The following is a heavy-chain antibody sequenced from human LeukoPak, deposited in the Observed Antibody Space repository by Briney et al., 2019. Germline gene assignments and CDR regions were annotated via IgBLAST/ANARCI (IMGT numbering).Heavy chain of an antibody. CDR3: APRGWYVPIDY. Sequence: GGSLRLSCASSGYTFSSYAMSWVRQAPGKGREGVSAISGSGGSTYYVDSVKGRFTISRDNSKNTLYLQMNSLRAEDTAVYYCAPRGWYVPIDYWGQGTLVTVSS. CDR1: GYTFSSYA. D-gene: IGHD6-19*01. V-gene: IGHV3-23*01. CDR2: ISGSGGST. J-gene: IGHJ4*02.